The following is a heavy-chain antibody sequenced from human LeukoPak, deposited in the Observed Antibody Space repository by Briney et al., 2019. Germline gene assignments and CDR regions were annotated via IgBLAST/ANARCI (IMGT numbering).Heavy chain of an antibody. V-gene: IGHV5-51*01. CDR3: ARMRQLWDWFDP. D-gene: IGHD6-6*01. J-gene: IGHJ5*02. CDR2: IYPGDSDT. Sequence: RGESLKISCQGSGYSFTSYWIGWVRQMPGKGLEWMGIIYPGDSDTRYSPSFQGQVTISADNSISTAFLQWSSLKASDTAMYYCARMRQLWDWFDPWGQGTLVTVSS. CDR1: GYSFTSYW.